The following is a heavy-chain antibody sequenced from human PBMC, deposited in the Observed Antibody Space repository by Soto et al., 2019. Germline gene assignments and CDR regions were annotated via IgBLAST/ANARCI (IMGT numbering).Heavy chain of an antibody. CDR3: ARVYDDGGWVHFDY. J-gene: IGHJ4*02. V-gene: IGHV1-69*06. D-gene: IGHD3-16*01. Sequence: SVKVSCKTSGGTFSRYAISWVRQAPGQGLEWMGGIIPIFGTTNYAQKFQGRVTITADKSTSTAYMELSSLRSEDTAVYYCARVYDDGGWVHFDYWGQVTMVAVYS. CDR1: GGTFSRYA. CDR2: IIPIFGTT.